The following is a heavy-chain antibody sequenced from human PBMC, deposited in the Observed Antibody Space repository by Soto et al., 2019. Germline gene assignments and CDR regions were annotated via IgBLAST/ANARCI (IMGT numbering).Heavy chain of an antibody. V-gene: IGHV3-23*01. D-gene: IGHD1-1*01. J-gene: IGHJ6*03. CDR2: ISGSGGST. CDR3: AKHVRLSRDYMDV. CDR1: GFTFSSYA. Sequence: PGGSLSLSCAASGFTFSSYAMSWVRQAPGKGLEWVSAISGSGGSTYSADSVKGRFTISRDNSKNTLYLQMNSLRAEDTAVYYCAKHVRLSRDYMDVWGKGTTVTVSS.